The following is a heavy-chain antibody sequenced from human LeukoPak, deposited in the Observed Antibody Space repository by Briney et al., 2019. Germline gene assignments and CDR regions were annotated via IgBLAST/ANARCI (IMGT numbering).Heavy chain of an antibody. V-gene: IGHV4-30-4*02. CDR1: GGSISSGDYY. J-gene: IGHJ4*02. CDR2: IYYSGST. CDR3: ARGILTGDPERDY. D-gene: IGHD7-27*01. Sequence: SENLSLTCTVSGGSISSGDYYWSWIRQPPGKGLEWIGYIYYSGSTYYNPSLKSRVTISVDTSKNQFSLKLSSVTAADTAVYYCARGILTGDPERDYWGQGTLVTVSS.